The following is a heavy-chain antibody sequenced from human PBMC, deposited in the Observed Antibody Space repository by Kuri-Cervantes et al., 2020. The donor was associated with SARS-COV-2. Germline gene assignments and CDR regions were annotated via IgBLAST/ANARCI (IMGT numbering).Heavy chain of an antibody. CDR3: ARAGTSGSYLGY. V-gene: IGHV3-20*04. J-gene: IGHJ4*02. CDR2: INWNGVRT. CDR1: GFTFDDYG. Sequence: GGSLRLSCAASGFTFDDYGMSWVRQAPGKGLEWVSGINWNGVRTGYTDSVKGRFTISRDNAKNSLYLQMNSLRAEDTAFYYSARAGTSGSYLGYWGQGTLVTVSS. D-gene: IGHD1-26*01.